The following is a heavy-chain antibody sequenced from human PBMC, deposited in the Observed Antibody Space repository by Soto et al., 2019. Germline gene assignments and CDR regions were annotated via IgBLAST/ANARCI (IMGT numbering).Heavy chain of an antibody. Sequence: SETLSLTCTVSGCSISSGGYYWNWIRQHPGKGLEWIGYIYYIGSTYYNPSLKSRVTISLDTSKNQFSLKLSSVTAADTAVYYCARSVSPWGQGTLVTVSS. CDR3: ARSVSP. V-gene: IGHV4-31*03. CDR2: IYYIGST. CDR1: GCSISSGGYY. J-gene: IGHJ5*02.